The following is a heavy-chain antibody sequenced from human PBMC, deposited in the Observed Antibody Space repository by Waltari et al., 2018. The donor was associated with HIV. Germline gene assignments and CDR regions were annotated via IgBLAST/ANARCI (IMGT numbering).Heavy chain of an antibody. Sequence: EVQLVESGGGLVQPGGSLRLSCAASGFTVSSNYMSWVRQAPGKGLECVSVIYSGGSTYYADSVKGRFTISRDNSKNTLYLQMNSLRAEDTAVYYCARGSGYPRVYFDYWGQGTLVTVSS. CDR1: GFTVSSNY. V-gene: IGHV3-66*02. J-gene: IGHJ4*02. CDR2: IYSGGST. CDR3: ARGSGYPRVYFDY. D-gene: IGHD5-12*01.